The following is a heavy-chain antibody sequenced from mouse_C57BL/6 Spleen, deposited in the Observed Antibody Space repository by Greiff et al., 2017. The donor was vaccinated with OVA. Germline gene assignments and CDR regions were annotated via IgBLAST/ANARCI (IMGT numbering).Heavy chain of an antibody. J-gene: IGHJ2*01. CDR2: IYPGSGST. CDR3: ARSGGNYFGC. V-gene: IGHV1-55*01. D-gene: IGHD3-1*01. CDR1: GYTFTSYW. Sequence: QVHVKQPGAELVKPGASVKMSCKASGYTFTSYWITWVKQRPGQGLEWIGDIYPGSGSTNYNEKFKSKATLTVDTSSSTAYMQLSSLTSEDSAVYYCARSGGNYFGCWGQGTTLTVSS.